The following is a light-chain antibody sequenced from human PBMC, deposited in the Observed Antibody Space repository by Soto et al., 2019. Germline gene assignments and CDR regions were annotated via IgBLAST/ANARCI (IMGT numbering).Light chain of an antibody. CDR2: EVS. V-gene: IGLV2-14*01. CDR1: SSDVGGYNY. Sequence: QSVLTHPASVSWSPGQSITISCTGTSSDVGGYNYVSWYQHHPGKAPKLMIYEVSNRPSGVSNRFSGSKSANTASLTISGLQAEDEADYYCTSYTSTSTPYVFGAGTKVTVL. J-gene: IGLJ1*01. CDR3: TSYTSTSTPYV.